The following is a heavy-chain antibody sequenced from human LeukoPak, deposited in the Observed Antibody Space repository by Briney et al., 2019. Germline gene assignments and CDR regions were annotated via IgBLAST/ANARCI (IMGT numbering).Heavy chain of an antibody. V-gene: IGHV4-59*08. CDR3: TRFASPYYYMDV. CDR2: IYYTGGT. CDR1: GGSISSDY. Sequence: SSETLSLTCTVSGGSISSDYWSWIRQPPGKGLEWIGYIYYTGGTNYNPSLKSRVTISIDTSRKQLSLNLRSVTAADAAVYHCTRFASPYYYMDVWGKGTTVTVSS. J-gene: IGHJ6*03.